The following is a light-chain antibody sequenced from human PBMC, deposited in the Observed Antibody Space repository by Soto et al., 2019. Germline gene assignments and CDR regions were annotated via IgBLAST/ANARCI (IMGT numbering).Light chain of an antibody. CDR1: SGSVSTSYY. CDR2: NTN. CDR3: VLYMGSGVSL. J-gene: IGLJ2*01. Sequence: QAVVTQEPSFSVSPGRTVTLTCGLSSGSVSTSYYPSWYQLTPGQAPRTLIYNTNTRSSGVPDRFSGSILGNKAALTITGAQADDESDYYCVLYMGSGVSLFGGGTKLTVL. V-gene: IGLV8-61*01.